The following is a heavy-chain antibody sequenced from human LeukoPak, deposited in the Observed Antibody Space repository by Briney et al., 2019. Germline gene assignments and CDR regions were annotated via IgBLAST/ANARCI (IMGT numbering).Heavy chain of an antibody. CDR3: ATGGFKHHY. J-gene: IGHJ4*02. CDR2: IKQDGSER. V-gene: IGHV3-7*04. Sequence: PGGSLRLSCAASGFPFSNYWMSWVRQAPGKGLEWVANIKQDGSERYYADSVKGRFTISRDNAKNSLYLQLTSLRAEDTAVYYCATGGFKHHYWGQGTLVTVSS. D-gene: IGHD3-10*01. CDR1: GFPFSNYW.